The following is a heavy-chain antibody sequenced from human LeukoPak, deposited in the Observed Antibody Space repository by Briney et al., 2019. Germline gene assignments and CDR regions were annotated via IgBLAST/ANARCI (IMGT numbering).Heavy chain of an antibody. CDR1: GVIVSRNF. CDR2: MYAGGTT. CDR3: ARGSGSGWPLDR. D-gene: IGHD6-19*01. J-gene: IGHJ5*02. V-gene: IGHV3-53*01. Sequence: GGSVRLSCAASGVIVSRNFMSWVRQAPGXGLQWVAIMYAGGTTDYSDSVRGRFHISRDSSNNTLSLQINSLRAEDTAVYYCARGSGSGWPLDRWGQGALVTVSS.